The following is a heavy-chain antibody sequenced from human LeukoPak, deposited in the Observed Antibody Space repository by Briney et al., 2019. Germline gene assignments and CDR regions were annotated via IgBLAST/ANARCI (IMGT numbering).Heavy chain of an antibody. CDR2: INSDGSNT. CDR1: GFTFSSYW. Sequence: GGSLRLSCAAAGFTFSSYWMHWVRQAPGKGLVWVSRINSDGSNTIYADSVKGRFTVSRDNANSTLYLQLSSLRAEDTAVYYCARGGGDHAFDIWGQGTMVTVSS. J-gene: IGHJ3*02. CDR3: ARGGGDHAFDI. V-gene: IGHV3-74*01. D-gene: IGHD3-16*01.